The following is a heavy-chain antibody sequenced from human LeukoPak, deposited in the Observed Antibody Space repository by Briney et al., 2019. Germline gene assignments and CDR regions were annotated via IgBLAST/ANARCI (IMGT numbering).Heavy chain of an antibody. Sequence: PGGSLRLSCAASGFTFDDYAMHWVRQAPGKGLEWVSGISWNSGSIGYADSVKGRFTISRDNAKNSLYLQMNSLRAEDMALYYCAKDIGRYCSGGSCYDYWGQGSPVTVSS. CDR3: AKDIGRYCSGGSCYDY. CDR1: GFTFDDYA. J-gene: IGHJ4*03. D-gene: IGHD2-15*01. V-gene: IGHV3-9*03. CDR2: ISWNSGSI.